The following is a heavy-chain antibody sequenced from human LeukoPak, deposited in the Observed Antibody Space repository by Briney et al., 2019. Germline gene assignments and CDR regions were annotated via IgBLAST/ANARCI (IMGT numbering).Heavy chain of an antibody. CDR1: GFTFSHAW. V-gene: IGHV3-21*01. CDR2: ITSSSSYT. Sequence: GGSLRLSCAASGFTFSHAWMSWVRQAPGKGLEWISSITSSSSYTFYADSVKGRFTISRDNAKNSLYLQMNSLRVEDTAIHYCARDPYNGAYSEGYYYYYMDVWGEGTTVTVSS. CDR3: ARDPYNGAYSEGYYYYYMDV. J-gene: IGHJ6*03. D-gene: IGHD1-1*01.